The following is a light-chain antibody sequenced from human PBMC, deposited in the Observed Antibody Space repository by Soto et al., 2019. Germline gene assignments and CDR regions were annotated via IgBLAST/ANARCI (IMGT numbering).Light chain of an antibody. V-gene: IGKV3-20*01. Sequence: EVVLTQSPGTLSLSPGERVTLSCRASQSVASSYLAWYQQKPGRAPRLLFYSASSRATGIPDRFSGSGSGTDFTLTISRLEPEDFAVYYCHHFGSLPETFGQGTTVE. CDR2: SAS. CDR3: HHFGSLPET. J-gene: IGKJ1*01. CDR1: QSVASSY.